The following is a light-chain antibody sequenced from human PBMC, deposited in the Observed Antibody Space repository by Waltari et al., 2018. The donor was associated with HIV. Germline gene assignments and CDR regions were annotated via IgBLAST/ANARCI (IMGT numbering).Light chain of an antibody. CDR1: NIGYRS. J-gene: IGLJ2*01. CDR3: QVWASNSAYVV. CDR2: DDT. V-gene: IGLV3-21*02. Sequence: YELTQPPSVSVAPGQTATITCGGDNIGYRSVHWYQQKAGQAPVLVFYDDTDRPSGIPERFSGSKSGNTATLTISRVEAGDEAYYYCQVWASNSAYVVFGGRTKLTVL.